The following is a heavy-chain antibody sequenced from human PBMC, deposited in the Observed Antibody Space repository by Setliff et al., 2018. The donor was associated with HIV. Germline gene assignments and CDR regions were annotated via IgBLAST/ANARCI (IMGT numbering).Heavy chain of an antibody. V-gene: IGHV4-4*02. CDR2: IDHSGST. J-gene: IGHJ4*02. CDR1: GDSVSSSNW. CDR3: ARGLWSSGGPIYFDF. D-gene: IGHD6-19*01. Sequence: SETLSLTCAVSGDSVSSSNWWNWVRQPPGKGLEWIGEIDHSGSTNSNPSLKSRVTISVDKSKNQFSLKLNSVTAADTAVYYCARGLWSSGGPIYFDFWGQGTLVTVSS.